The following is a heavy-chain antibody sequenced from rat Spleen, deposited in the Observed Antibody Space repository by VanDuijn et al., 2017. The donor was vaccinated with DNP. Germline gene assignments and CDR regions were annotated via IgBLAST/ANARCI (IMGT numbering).Heavy chain of an antibody. Sequence: EVQLVESGGGLVQPGRSLKLSCAASGFTFSNYDMAWVRQAPTKGLEWVASISTSGGSTYYRDSVKGRFTVSRDNAKSTLYLQMDSLRSEDTATYSCARLHTTGITPFDYWGQGVMVTVSS. CDR2: ISTSGGST. CDR3: ARLHTTGITPFDY. D-gene: IGHD1-9*01. CDR1: GFTFSNYD. J-gene: IGHJ2*01. V-gene: IGHV5-25*01.